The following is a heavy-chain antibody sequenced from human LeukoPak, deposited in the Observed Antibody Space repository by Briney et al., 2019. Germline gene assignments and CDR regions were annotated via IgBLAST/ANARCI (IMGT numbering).Heavy chain of an antibody. Sequence: PGGSLRLSCAVSGFTVSTNYMSWVRQAPGKGLEWVSLIYSGGGTYYADSVKGRFTISRDNSRNTLSLQMNSLRVDDTAVYYCARGFRSVTTWGYFDYWGQGALVTVSS. CDR3: ARGFRSVTTWGYFDY. D-gene: IGHD4-17*01. CDR1: GFTVSTNY. V-gene: IGHV3-66*01. CDR2: IYSGGGT. J-gene: IGHJ4*02.